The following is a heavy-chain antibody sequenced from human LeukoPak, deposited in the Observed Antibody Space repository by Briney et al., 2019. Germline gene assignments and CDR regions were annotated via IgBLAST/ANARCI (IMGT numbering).Heavy chain of an antibody. CDR3: ARVKGIAAAGTVPFDY. V-gene: IGHV1-2*02. CDR1: RYTFTGYY. CDR2: INPNSGGT. Sequence: ASVKVSCKASRYTFTGYYMHWVRQAPGQGLEWMGWINPNSGGTNYAQKFQGRVTMTRDTSISTAYMELSRLRSDDTAVYYCARVKGIAAAGTVPFDYWGQGTLVTVSS. J-gene: IGHJ4*02. D-gene: IGHD6-13*01.